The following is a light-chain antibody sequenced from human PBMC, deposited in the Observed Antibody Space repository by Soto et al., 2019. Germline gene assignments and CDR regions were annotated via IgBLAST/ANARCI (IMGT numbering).Light chain of an antibody. V-gene: IGLV2-14*01. Sequence: QSALTQPASVSGSPGQSITISCTGTSSDVGGYNYVSWYQQHPGKAPKLMIYEVSNRPSGVSNSFSGSKSGNKASLTISGLQAEDEADYYCSTYTSSSTYVVFGGGTQLTVL. CDR1: SSDVGGYNY. J-gene: IGLJ2*01. CDR3: STYTSSSTYVV. CDR2: EVS.